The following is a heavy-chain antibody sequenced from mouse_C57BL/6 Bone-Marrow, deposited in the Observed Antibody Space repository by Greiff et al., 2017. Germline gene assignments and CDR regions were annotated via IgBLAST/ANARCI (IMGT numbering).Heavy chain of an antibody. J-gene: IGHJ2*01. V-gene: IGHV1-54*01. CDR1: GYAFTNYL. CDR2: INPGSGGT. Sequence: QVQLQQSGAELVRPGTSVKVSCKASGYAFTNYLIEWVKQRPGQGLEWIGVINPGSGGTNYNEKFKGKATLTADKSSSTAYMQLSSLTSEDSAVYFCARDYYGSHVDYWGQGTTLTVSS. CDR3: ARDYYGSHVDY. D-gene: IGHD1-1*01.